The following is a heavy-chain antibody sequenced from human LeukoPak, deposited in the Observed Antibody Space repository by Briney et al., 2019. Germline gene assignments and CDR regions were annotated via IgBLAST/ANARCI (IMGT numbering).Heavy chain of an antibody. J-gene: IGHJ3*02. D-gene: IGHD2-2*02. CDR1: GGTFSSYA. CDR3: ARSIPPYIYRNAFDI. Sequence: SVKVSCEASGGTFSSYAISCVRQAPGQGLEWMGRIIPIFGTANYAQKFQGRVTITTDESTRTAYMELSSLRTEDTAVYYCARSIPPYIYRNAFDIWGQGTMVTVSS. V-gene: IGHV1-69*05. CDR2: IIPIFGTA.